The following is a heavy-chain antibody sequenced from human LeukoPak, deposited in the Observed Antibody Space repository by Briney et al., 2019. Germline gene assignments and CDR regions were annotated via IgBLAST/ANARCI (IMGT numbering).Heavy chain of an antibody. D-gene: IGHD5-12*01. CDR1: GFTFSRYA. CDR2: TSGRGGST. Sequence: GGSLRLSCAAPGFTFSRYAMSWGPQAPGKGLEGGSATSGRGGSTYYADSVKGRFTISTDNSQKTQYLQMNTRRAEATPVFSLAANSGGYDFDSRFESWGQGTMVTVSS. V-gene: IGHV3-23*01. CDR3: AANSGGYDFDSRFES. J-gene: IGHJ3*02.